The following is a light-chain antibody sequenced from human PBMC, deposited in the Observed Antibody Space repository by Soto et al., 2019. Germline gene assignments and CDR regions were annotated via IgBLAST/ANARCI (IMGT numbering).Light chain of an antibody. J-gene: IGKJ1*01. V-gene: IGKV3-20*01. CDR3: QQYGSSXQT. Sequence: EILLAQFSGTLSFSPRGRATPSRRPSQSVGTNYLAWYQQRPGQPPNLPIFGAPHRAPDIPDRFSGSGSGTDFTLTISRLEPEDFAVYYCQQYGSSXQTFGQGTKVDIK. CDR2: GAP. CDR1: QSVGTNY.